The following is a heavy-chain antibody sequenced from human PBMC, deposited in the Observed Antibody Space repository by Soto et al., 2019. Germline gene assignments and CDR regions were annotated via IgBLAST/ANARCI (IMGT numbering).Heavy chain of an antibody. CDR1: VESFSSYT. Sequence: SVKVSCKASVESFSSYTIGWVRQAPGQGLEWMGRIIPILGIANYAQKFQGRVTMTRDTSTSTAYMELRSLRSDDTAVYYCARYTSSWCFDYWGQGTLVTVSS. CDR3: ARYTSSWCFDY. D-gene: IGHD6-13*01. V-gene: IGHV1-69*02. J-gene: IGHJ4*02. CDR2: IIPILGIA.